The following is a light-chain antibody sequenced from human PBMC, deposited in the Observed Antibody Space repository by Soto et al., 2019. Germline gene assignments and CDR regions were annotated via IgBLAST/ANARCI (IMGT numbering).Light chain of an antibody. J-gene: IGKJ2*01. CDR1: QSISSN. Sequence: EIVMTQSPATLSVSPGERATLSCRASQSISSNLAWYQQKPGQAPRLLIYDASSRATGIPARFSGSGSGTEFTLTVSSLQSEDFAVYYCQQYNNCPPYPFGQGTKREIQ. V-gene: IGKV3D-15*01. CDR3: QQYNNCPPYP. CDR2: DAS.